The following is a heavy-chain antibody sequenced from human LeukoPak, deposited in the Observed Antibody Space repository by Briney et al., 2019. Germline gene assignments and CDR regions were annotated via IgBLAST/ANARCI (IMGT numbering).Heavy chain of an antibody. CDR1: GFTFIAYS. D-gene: IGHD3-22*01. Sequence: GGSLRLSCAASGFTFIAYSMNWVRQAPGKGLEWVSSISSSSAYIYYADSVEGRFTASRDNAKNSLYLQMNSLRAEDTAVYYCARENFYDSSGYDAFDIWGQGTMVTVSS. J-gene: IGHJ3*02. CDR3: ARENFYDSSGYDAFDI. CDR2: ISSSSAYI. V-gene: IGHV3-21*01.